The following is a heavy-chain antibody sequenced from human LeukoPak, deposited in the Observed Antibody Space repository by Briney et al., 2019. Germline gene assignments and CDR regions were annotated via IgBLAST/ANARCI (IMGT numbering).Heavy chain of an antibody. CDR3: SRENGAFSPFGY. Sequence: SGTLSLTCGVSGGSISNTNWWSWVRQPPGQGLEWIGETSLTGLTHYNPSLESRVTVSLDKSKNQLSLNLTSVTAADTAVYYCSRENGAFSPFGYWGQGTLVTVLS. J-gene: IGHJ4*02. CDR1: GGSISNTNW. D-gene: IGHD2-8*01. V-gene: IGHV4-4*02. CDR2: TSLTGLT.